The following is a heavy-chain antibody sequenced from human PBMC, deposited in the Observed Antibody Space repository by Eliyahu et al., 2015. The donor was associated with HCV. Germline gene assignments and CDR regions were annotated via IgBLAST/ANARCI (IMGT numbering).Heavy chain of an antibody. Sequence: EVQVVQSGGGLVQPGGSLRLSCVASGFTFSGYFMRWARQAPGKGLGWVANIXPDGSEKYYVDSVEGRFIISRDNAKNSLNLQMNNLRAEDTAVYFCVRDWGGSSGRGTDVWGQGTTVTVSS. V-gene: IGHV3-7*01. CDR1: GFTFSGYF. CDR3: VRDWGGSSGRGTDV. CDR2: IXPDGSEK. J-gene: IGHJ6*02. D-gene: IGHD1-26*01.